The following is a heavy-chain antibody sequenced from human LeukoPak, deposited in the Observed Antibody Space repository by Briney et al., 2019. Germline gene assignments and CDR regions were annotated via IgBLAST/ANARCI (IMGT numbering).Heavy chain of an antibody. D-gene: IGHD3-10*01. J-gene: IGHJ6*02. CDR3: AKDELVRGYYYYYGMDV. CDR2: ISGDGGST. CDR1: GFTFDDYA. Sequence: GGSLRLSCAASGFTFDDYAMHWVRHAPGKGLEWVSLISGDGGSTYYADSVKGRFTISRDNSKNSLYLQMNSLRTEDTALYYCAKDELVRGYYYYYGMDVWGQGTTVTVSS. V-gene: IGHV3-43*02.